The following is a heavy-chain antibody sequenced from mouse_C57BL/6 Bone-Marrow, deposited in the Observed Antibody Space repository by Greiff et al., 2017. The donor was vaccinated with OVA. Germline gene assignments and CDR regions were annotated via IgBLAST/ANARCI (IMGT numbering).Heavy chain of an antibody. J-gene: IGHJ4*01. CDR2: IDPEDGDT. D-gene: IGHD2-4*01. Sequence: EVQLQQSGAELVRPGASVKLSCTASGFNIKDYYMHWVKQRPEQGLEWIGRIDPEDGDTEYAPKFQGKATMTADTSSNTAYLQLSSLTSEDTAVYYCTTWNIDDYDGTPYYYAMDYWGQGTSVTVSS. CDR1: GFNIKDYY. V-gene: IGHV14-1*01. CDR3: TTWNIDDYDGTPYYYAMDY.